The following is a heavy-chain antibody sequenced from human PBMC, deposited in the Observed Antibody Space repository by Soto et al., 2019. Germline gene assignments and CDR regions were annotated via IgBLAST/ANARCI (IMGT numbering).Heavy chain of an antibody. V-gene: IGHV4-39*01. Sequence: SETLCVTCTVAGGSIISSSYYWGWIRQPPGKGLEWIGSIYYSGNTYYNPSLKSRVTISVDTAKNQFSLKLSSVTAADTAVYYCSRQYYFGSGSYYHRPFDFWGQGTLVTVSS. CDR2: IYYSGNT. D-gene: IGHD3-10*01. CDR1: GGSIISSSYY. J-gene: IGHJ4*02. CDR3: SRQYYFGSGSYYHRPFDF.